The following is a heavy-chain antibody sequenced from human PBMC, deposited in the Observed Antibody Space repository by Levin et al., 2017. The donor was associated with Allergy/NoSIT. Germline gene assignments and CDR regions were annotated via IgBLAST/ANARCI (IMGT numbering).Heavy chain of an antibody. CDR2: ISYDGSNK. CDR1: GFTFSSYA. CDR3: ARESMESVAVAGTFDY. V-gene: IGHV3-30-3*01. D-gene: IGHD6-19*01. J-gene: IGHJ4*02. Sequence: GESLKISCAASGFTFSSYAMHWVRQAPGKGLEWVAVISYDGSNKYYADSVKGRFTISRDNSKNTLYLQMNSLRAEDTAVYYCARESMESVAVAGTFDYWGQGTLVTVSS.